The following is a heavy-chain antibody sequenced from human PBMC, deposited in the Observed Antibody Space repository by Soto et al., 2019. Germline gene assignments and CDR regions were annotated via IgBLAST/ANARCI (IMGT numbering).Heavy chain of an antibody. V-gene: IGHV1-3*01. CDR1: GYSFTQYV. J-gene: IGHJ4*02. CDR2: IGAGDGKT. Sequence: QVQLVQSGTEVKKPGASVKVSCKASGYSFTQYVIHWVRQAPGQRLEWMGWIGAGDGKTHYSQYFQGRVSITKDTSASTAYMELSSLISEDPAMYYCVRDYASDSGVHLDFWGQGTLVTVSS. CDR3: VRDYASDSGVHLDF. D-gene: IGHD3-22*01.